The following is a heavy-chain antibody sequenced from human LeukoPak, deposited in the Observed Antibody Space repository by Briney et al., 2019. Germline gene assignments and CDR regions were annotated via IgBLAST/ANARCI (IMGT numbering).Heavy chain of an antibody. Sequence: PGGSLRLSCAASGFTVSSNHMSWVRQAPGKGLEWVSVIYSGGGRYYADSVKGRFTISRDNSKNTLYLQMNSLRAEDTAVYYCARGTAAASAGSNWGQGILVTVSS. D-gene: IGHD6-13*01. CDR3: ARGTAAASAGSN. J-gene: IGHJ4*02. CDR2: IYSGGGR. CDR1: GFTVSSNH. V-gene: IGHV3-53*01.